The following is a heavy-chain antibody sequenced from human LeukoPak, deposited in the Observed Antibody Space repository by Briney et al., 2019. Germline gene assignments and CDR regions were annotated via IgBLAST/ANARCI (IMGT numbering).Heavy chain of an antibody. CDR3: ARSLLGPARLPNYYYYGMDV. CDR2: ISYDGSNK. Sequence: GRSLRLSCAASGVTFSSYAMHWVRQAPGKGLEWVAVISYDGSNKYYADSVKGRFTISRDNSKNTLYLQMNSLRAEDTAVYYCARSLLGPARLPNYYYYGMDVWGQGTTVTVSS. J-gene: IGHJ6*02. V-gene: IGHV3-30-3*01. CDR1: GVTFSSYA. D-gene: IGHD5-12*01.